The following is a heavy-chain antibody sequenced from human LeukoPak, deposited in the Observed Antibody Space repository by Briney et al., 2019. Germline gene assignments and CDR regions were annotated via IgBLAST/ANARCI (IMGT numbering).Heavy chain of an antibody. CDR1: GFTFSSHA. D-gene: IGHD6-19*01. V-gene: IGHV3-23*01. CDR3: ARTVAGDY. CDR2: IGGDGEKT. J-gene: IGHJ4*02. Sequence: GGSLRLSCAASGFTFSSHAMSWVRQGPGKGLEWVSTIGGDGEKTYYADSVKGRFTVSRDNSKNTLYLQVNSLRVEDTAVYSCARTVAGDYWGQGTLVTVSS.